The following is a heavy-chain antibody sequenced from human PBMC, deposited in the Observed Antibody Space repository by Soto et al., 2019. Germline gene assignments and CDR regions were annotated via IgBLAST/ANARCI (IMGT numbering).Heavy chain of an antibody. CDR1: GGSISSYY. D-gene: IGHD3-3*01. CDR2: IYYSGST. CDR3: ARDNSAGVAQKKPILRNWFDP. J-gene: IGHJ5*02. Sequence: QVQLQESGPGLVKPSETLSLTCTVSGGSISSYYWSWIRQPPGKGLEWIGYIYYSGSTNYNPSLKSRVTISVDTSKNQFSLKLSSVTAADTAVYYCARDNSAGVAQKKPILRNWFDPWGQGTLVTVSS. V-gene: IGHV4-59*01.